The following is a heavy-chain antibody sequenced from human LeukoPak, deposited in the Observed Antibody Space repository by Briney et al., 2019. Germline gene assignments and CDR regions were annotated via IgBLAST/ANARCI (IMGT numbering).Heavy chain of an antibody. CDR2: ISWNSGSI. J-gene: IGHJ3*02. Sequence: GGSLRLSCAASGFTFDDYAMHWVRQAPGKGLEWVSGISWNSGSIGYADSVKGRFTISRDNAKNSLYLQMNSLRAEDTALYYCAKDGYGDYVGAFDIWGQGTMVTVSS. CDR3: AKDGYGDYVGAFDI. V-gene: IGHV3-9*01. CDR1: GFTFDDYA. D-gene: IGHD4-17*01.